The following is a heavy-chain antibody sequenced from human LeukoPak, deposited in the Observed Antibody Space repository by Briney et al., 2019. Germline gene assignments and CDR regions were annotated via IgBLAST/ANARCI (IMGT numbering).Heavy chain of an antibody. CDR1: DDSISTYS. CDR3: ARVGSPSLDF. D-gene: IGHD1-26*01. CDR2: IYHSGNT. J-gene: IGHJ4*02. Sequence: PSETLSLTCTVSDDSISTYSWSWIRQPPGKELEWIGSIYHSGNTNYNPSLKSRVTISLETSKNQFSLRLSSVTAADTATYYCARVGSPSLDFWGQGTLVTVSS. V-gene: IGHV4-59*08.